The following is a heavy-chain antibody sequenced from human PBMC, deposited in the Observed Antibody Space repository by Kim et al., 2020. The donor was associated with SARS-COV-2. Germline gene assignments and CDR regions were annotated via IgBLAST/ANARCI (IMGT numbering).Heavy chain of an antibody. CDR3: AKAQPLSSGWYFFEG. V-gene: IGHV3-23*01. Sequence: GGSLRLSCGASGFTVNNFAMSWVRQAPGKGLEWVSTDPGGGGRTFYADSVKGRFTISRDNSKNTVFLQMNRVRAEDTAVYYCAKAQPLSSGWYFFEGCGQATLVTVSA. CDR2: DPGGGGRT. J-gene: IGHJ4*02. D-gene: IGHD6-19*01. CDR1: GFTVNNFA.